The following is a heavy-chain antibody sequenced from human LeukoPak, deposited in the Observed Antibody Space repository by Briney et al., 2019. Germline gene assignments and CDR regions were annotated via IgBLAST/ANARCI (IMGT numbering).Heavy chain of an antibody. J-gene: IGHJ4*02. CDR1: GGSISSYY. V-gene: IGHV4-59*01. Sequence: SETLSLTCTVSGGSISSYYWSWIRQPPGKGLEWIGYIYYSGSTNYNPSLKSRVTISVDTSKNQFSLKLSSVTAADTAVYYCARIVEMATKWGQGTLVTVSS. D-gene: IGHD5-24*01. CDR3: ARIVEMATK. CDR2: IYYSGST.